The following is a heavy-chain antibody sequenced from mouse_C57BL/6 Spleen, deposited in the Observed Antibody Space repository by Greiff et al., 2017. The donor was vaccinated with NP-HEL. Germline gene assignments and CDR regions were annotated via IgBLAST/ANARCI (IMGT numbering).Heavy chain of an antibody. CDR1: GYTFTDYN. D-gene: IGHD1-1*01. J-gene: IGHJ3*01. CDR3: ARGIITTEGFAY. Sequence: DVKLVESGPELVKPGASVKMSCKASGYTFTDYNMHWVKQSHGKSLEWIGYINPNNGGTSYNQKFKGKATLTVNKSSSTAYMELRSLTSEDSAVYYCARGIITTEGFAYWGQGTLVTVSA. V-gene: IGHV1-22*01. CDR2: INPNNGGT.